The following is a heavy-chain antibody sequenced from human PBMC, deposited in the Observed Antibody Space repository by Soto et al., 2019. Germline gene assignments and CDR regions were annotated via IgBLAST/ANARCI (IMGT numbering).Heavy chain of an antibody. J-gene: IGHJ3*02. Sequence: ASVKVSCKASGYTFTGYYMHWVRRAPGQGLEWMGWINPNSGGTNYAQKFQGRVTMTRDTSISTAYMELSSLRSEDTAVYYCASSLGVPFYDSSRGAFDIWGQGTMVTVSS. CDR1: GYTFTGYY. V-gene: IGHV1-2*02. D-gene: IGHD3-22*01. CDR3: ASSLGVPFYDSSRGAFDI. CDR2: INPNSGGT.